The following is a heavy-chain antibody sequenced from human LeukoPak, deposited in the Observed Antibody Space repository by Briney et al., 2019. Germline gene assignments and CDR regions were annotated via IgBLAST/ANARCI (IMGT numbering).Heavy chain of an antibody. CDR3: IRTLIVATSPYMDV. CDR2: VNSDGTGT. V-gene: IGHV3-74*01. CDR1: GFTFSSYW. D-gene: IGHD5-12*01. J-gene: IGHJ6*03. Sequence: GGSLRLSCAGSGFTFSSYWMPSVRQAPGKGLVWVSRVNSDGTGTTYADSVEGRFTISRDNAKNTVYLQMNSLRAEDTAIYYCIRTLIVATSPYMDVWGKGTTVTVSS.